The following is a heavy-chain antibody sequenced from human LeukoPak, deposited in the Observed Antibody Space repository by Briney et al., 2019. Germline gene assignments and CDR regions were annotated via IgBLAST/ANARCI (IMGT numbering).Heavy chain of an antibody. CDR3: AKAGSSFTPINWFDP. V-gene: IGHV3-48*04. CDR1: GFTFSSYS. D-gene: IGHD6-13*01. CDR2: ISSSGSTI. Sequence: PGGSLRLSCAASGFTFSSYSMNWVRQAPGKGLEWVSYISSSGSTIYYADSVKGRFTISRDNAKNSLYLQMNSLRAEDMALYYCAKAGSSFTPINWFDPWGQGTLVTVSS. J-gene: IGHJ5*02.